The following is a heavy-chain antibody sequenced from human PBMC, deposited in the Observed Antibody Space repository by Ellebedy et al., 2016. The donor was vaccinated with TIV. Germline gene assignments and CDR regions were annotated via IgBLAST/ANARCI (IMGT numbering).Heavy chain of an antibody. V-gene: IGHV3-23*01. CDR1: GFTFGNYV. CDR3: AKGCGGSCYWEAY. Sequence: GESLKISCAASGFTFGNYVMSWVRQAPGKGLEWVSSISGGVGNTYYADSVKGRFTISRDNSKNTLYLQMNSLRAEDTAVYYCAKGCGGSCYWEAYWGQGTLVTVSS. CDR2: ISGGVGNT. J-gene: IGHJ4*02. D-gene: IGHD2-15*01.